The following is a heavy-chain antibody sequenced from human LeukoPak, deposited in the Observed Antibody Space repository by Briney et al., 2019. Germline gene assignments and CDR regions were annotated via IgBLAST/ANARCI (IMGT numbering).Heavy chain of an antibody. V-gene: IGHV1-46*01. Sequence: ASVKVSCKVSGYSLAELSMHWVRQAPGQGLEWMGIINPSGGSTSYAQKFQGRVTMTRDTSTSTVYMELSSLRFEDTAVYYCARSVSYRSTWYVYWGQGTLVTVSS. CDR1: GYSLAELS. CDR3: ARSVSYRSTWYVY. J-gene: IGHJ4*02. CDR2: INPSGGST. D-gene: IGHD6-13*01.